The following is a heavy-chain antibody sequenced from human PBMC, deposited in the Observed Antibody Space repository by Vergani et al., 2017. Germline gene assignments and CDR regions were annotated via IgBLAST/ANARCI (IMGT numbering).Heavy chain of an antibody. V-gene: IGHV3-21*02. D-gene: IGHD3-10*01. CDR3: ARDISEVNRVYYGSGSLFDP. J-gene: IGHJ5*02. Sequence: EVQLLESGGGLVQPGGSRRLSCAGAGFTFDTYTMAYVRQAPGKGLEWVATISSGGGDIFYADSVKGRFTISRDNAKNSLYLQMNSLRAEDTAVYYCARDISEVNRVYYGSGSLFDPWGQGTLVTVSS. CDR1: GFTFDTYT. CDR2: ISSGGGDI.